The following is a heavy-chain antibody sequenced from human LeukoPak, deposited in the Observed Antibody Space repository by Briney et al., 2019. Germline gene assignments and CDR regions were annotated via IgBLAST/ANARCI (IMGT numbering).Heavy chain of an antibody. J-gene: IGHJ6*03. V-gene: IGHV3-23*01. Sequence: PGGSLRLSCAASGLAFSNFAMSWVRQAPGKGLEWVSAMSGSGYYTYYVESVKGRFTISRDNSKNTLYLHMNSLRADDTAVYYCAKMEGQRLYDYCMDVWGRGTTVTVSS. CDR3: AKMEGQRLYDYCMDV. CDR2: MSGSGYYT. D-gene: IGHD3-3*01. CDR1: GLAFSNFA.